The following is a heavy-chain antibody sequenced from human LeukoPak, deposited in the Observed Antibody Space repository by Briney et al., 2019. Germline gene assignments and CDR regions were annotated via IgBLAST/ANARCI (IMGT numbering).Heavy chain of an antibody. CDR1: GFTFSTYF. J-gene: IGHJ4*02. CDR3: ARDRAVAGLLDY. D-gene: IGHD6-19*01. Sequence: GGSLSLSCAASGFTFSTYFLTWVRQAPGKGLEWVANINQDGTEKHYVDSVKGRFTISRDNAKSSLYPQMNSLRAEDTAVYYCARDRAVAGLLDYWGQGTLVTVSS. V-gene: IGHV3-7*01. CDR2: INQDGTEK.